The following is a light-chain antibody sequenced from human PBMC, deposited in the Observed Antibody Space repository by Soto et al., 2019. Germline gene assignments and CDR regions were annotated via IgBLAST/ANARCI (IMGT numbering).Light chain of an antibody. V-gene: IGKV3-11*01. CDR3: QSRSSWPPVLT. CDR2: DAS. CDR1: QSVKTY. J-gene: IGKJ4*01. Sequence: ETVLTQSPATLSLSPGERATLSCRASQSVKTYLAWYQQKPGPVPRLLIYDASNRATGIPARFSGSGSGTDFTLTISSLAPEDFAVYYCQSRSSWPPVLTFGGGTKVEIK.